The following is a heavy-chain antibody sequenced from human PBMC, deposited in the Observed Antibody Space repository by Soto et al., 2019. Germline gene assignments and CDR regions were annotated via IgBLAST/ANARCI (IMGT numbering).Heavy chain of an antibody. Sequence: WASVKVSCKASGYTFTSYGISRVRQAPGQGLEWMGWISAYNGNTNYAQKLQGRVTMTTDTSTSTAYMELRSLRSDDTAVYYCARDGDITIFGVVIIAYYGMDVWGQGTTVTVSS. J-gene: IGHJ6*02. D-gene: IGHD3-3*01. CDR3: ARDGDITIFGVVIIAYYGMDV. CDR1: GYTFTSYG. CDR2: ISAYNGNT. V-gene: IGHV1-18*04.